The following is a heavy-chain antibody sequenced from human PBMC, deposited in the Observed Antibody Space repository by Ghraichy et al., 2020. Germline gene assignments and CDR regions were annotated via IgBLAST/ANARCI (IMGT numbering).Heavy chain of an antibody. CDR1: GFTVSSNY. CDR3: ARGDLGIAAAGTYDYGMDV. D-gene: IGHD6-13*01. V-gene: IGHV3-66*01. CDR2: IYSGGST. Sequence: GGSLRLSCAASGFTVSSNYMSWVRQAPGKGLEWVSIIYSGGSTYYADSVKGRFIISRDNSKNTLYLQMNSLRAEDTAVYYCARGDLGIAAAGTYDYGMDVWGQGTTVTVSS. J-gene: IGHJ6*02.